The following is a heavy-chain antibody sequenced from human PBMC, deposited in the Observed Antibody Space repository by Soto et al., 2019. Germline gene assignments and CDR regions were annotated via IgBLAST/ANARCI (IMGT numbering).Heavy chain of an antibody. Sequence: QVQLQESGPGLVKPSQTLSLTCTVSGGSISSGDYYWSWIRQPPGNGLGWIGYIYYSGSTYYNPSPKSRVTITVDTFNNRFSLKLSSVTIAKLAVYDCARASYYYDSSGHDHYWGKGTMVTVST. CDR1: GGSISSGDYY. D-gene: IGHD3-22*01. J-gene: IGHJ4*02. CDR2: IYYSGST. CDR3: ARASYYYDSSGHDHY. V-gene: IGHV4-30-4*01.